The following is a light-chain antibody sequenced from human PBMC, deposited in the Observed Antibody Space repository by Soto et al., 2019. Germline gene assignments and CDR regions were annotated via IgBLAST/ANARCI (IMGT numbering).Light chain of an antibody. CDR2: LGS. V-gene: IGKV2-28*01. J-gene: IGKJ1*01. Sequence: DIVMTQSPLSLPVTPGEPASISCRSSQSLLYSNGYNYLDWYLQKPGQSPQLLIYLGSNRASGVPDRFSGSGSGTDFTLKISRVEAEDVGVYYCMQALQRGTFGQGTKVEIK. CDR1: QSLLYSNGYNY. CDR3: MQALQRGT.